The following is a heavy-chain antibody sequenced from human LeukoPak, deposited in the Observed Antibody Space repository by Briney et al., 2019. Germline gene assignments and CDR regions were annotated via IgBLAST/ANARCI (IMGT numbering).Heavy chain of an antibody. J-gene: IGHJ4*02. CDR3: ARDLEGGYYFDY. CDR1: GYTFTSYY. CDR2: INPSGGST. Sequence: ASVKVSCKASGYTFTSYYMHWVRQAPGQGLEWMGIINPSGGSTSYAQKFQGRVTKTRDTSTSTVYMELSSLRSEDTAVYYCARDLEGGYYFDYWGQGTLVTVSS. V-gene: IGHV1-46*01. D-gene: IGHD3-16*01.